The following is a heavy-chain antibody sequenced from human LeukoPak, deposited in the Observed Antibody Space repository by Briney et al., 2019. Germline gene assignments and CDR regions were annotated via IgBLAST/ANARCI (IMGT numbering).Heavy chain of an antibody. CDR2: ISSSGSTI. J-gene: IGHJ4*02. D-gene: IGHD4-17*01. CDR1: GFTFSDYY. V-gene: IGHV3-11*01. CDR3: ARGDYGDYSALLFGY. Sequence: GGSLRLSCAASGFTFSDYYMSWIRQAPGKGLEWVSYISSSGSTIYYAGSVKGRFTISRDNAKNSLYLQMNSLRAEDTAVYYCARGDYGDYSALLFGYWGQGTLVTVSS.